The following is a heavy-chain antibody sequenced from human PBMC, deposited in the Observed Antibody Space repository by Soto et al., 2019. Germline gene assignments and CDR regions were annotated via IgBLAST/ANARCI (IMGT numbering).Heavy chain of an antibody. CDR2: INPSGGTT. D-gene: IGHD3-10*01. V-gene: IGHV1-46*01. J-gene: IGHJ4*02. CDR3: ARHNYGSGSTYFDY. CDR1: GDTFTSHY. Sequence: VKVSCKASGDTFTSHYIHWVRQAPGQGLEWMGMINPSGGTTTYAQKFQARVTMTRDTSASTVYMELNSMTAADTAVYYCARHNYGSGSTYFDYWGQGTLVTVSS.